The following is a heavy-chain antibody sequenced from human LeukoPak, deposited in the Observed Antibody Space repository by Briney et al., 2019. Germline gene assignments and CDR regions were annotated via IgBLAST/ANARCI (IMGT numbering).Heavy chain of an antibody. J-gene: IGHJ4*02. CDR2: ISYDGSNK. CDR1: GFTFSSYG. V-gene: IGHV3-30*18. D-gene: IGHD2-2*01. Sequence: GGSLRLSCAASGFTFSSYGMHWVRQAPGKGLEWVAVISYDGSNKYYADSVKGRFTISRDNSKNTLYLQMNSLRAEDTAVYYCAKDLIGYCSSTSCYDKNWGQGTLATVSS. CDR3: AKDLIGYCSSTSCYDKN.